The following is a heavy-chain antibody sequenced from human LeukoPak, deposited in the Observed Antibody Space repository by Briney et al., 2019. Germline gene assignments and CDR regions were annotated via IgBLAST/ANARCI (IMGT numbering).Heavy chain of an antibody. D-gene: IGHD3-22*01. J-gene: IGHJ3*02. Sequence: PGGSLRLSCAASGFTFSSYAMSWVRKAPGKGLEWFSAISGSGGSTYYADSVKGRFAISRGNSKNTLYLQMNSLRAEDTAVYYCARPQYYYDSSGYYTDAFDIWGQGTMVTVSS. CDR1: GFTFSSYA. V-gene: IGHV3-23*01. CDR2: ISGSGGST. CDR3: ARPQYYYDSSGYYTDAFDI.